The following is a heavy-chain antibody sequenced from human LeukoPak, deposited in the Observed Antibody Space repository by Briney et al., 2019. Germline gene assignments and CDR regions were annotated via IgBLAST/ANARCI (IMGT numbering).Heavy chain of an antibody. D-gene: IGHD3-22*01. Sequence: GGSLRLSCAASGFTFSSYSMNWVRQAPGKGLEWVSSISSSSSYIYYADSVKGRFTISRDNAKNSLYLQMNSLRAEDTAVYYCVRDDSSGYYSSYYYYYGMDVWGQGTTVTVSS. CDR2: ISSSSSYI. CDR1: GFTFSSYS. V-gene: IGHV3-21*01. CDR3: VRDDSSGYYSSYYYYYGMDV. J-gene: IGHJ6*02.